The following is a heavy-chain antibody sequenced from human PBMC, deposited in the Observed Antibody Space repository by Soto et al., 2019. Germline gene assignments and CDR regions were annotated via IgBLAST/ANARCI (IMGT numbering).Heavy chain of an antibody. CDR3: ARGPRGYYALDV. V-gene: IGHV3-74*01. Sequence: EVQLEESGGGLVQPGGSLRLYCPASGFTFSDSLMHWVRPAPGKGLVWVSRINFDGSSTNYADSVKGRFTISRDSAKNTLYLQRNSLRAEDTAVYYCARGPRGYYALDVWGQGTTVTVSS. J-gene: IGHJ6*02. CDR2: INFDGSST. CDR1: GFTFSDSL.